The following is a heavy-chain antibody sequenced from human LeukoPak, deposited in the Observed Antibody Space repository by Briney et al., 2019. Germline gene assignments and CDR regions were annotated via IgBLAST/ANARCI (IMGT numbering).Heavy chain of an antibody. CDR3: GTGYDSSGYYDY. V-gene: IGHV1-24*01. J-gene: IGHJ4*02. D-gene: IGHD3-22*01. CDR1: GYTLTELY. CDR2: FAPEDGES. Sequence: ASVKVSCKVSGYTLTELYMHCVRQARGKGLEWMRGFAPEDGESINAQKLPGRVTMTEDTSTDTAYMELSSLRSEDTAVYYCGTGYDSSGYYDYWGQGTLVTVSS.